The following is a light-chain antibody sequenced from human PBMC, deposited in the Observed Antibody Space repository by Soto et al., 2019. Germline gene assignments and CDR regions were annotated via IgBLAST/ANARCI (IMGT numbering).Light chain of an antibody. CDR3: QQYNNWPAVT. J-gene: IGKJ4*01. CDR1: QSVRSL. V-gene: IGKV3-15*01. Sequence: EIVMTQTPATLSLPPGETATLSCSASQSVRSLLAWYQQKPGQPPRLLIYGASTRATGIPARFSGSGSGTEFTLTIRSLQSEDFAVYYCQQYNNWPAVTCGGGNKGDIK. CDR2: GAS.